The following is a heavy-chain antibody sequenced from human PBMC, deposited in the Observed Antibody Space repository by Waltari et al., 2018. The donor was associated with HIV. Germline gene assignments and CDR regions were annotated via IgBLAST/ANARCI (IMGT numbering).Heavy chain of an antibody. J-gene: IGHJ4*02. CDR2: ISRDNRES. V-gene: IGHV3-21*02. CDR3: VRDDPGYEPIDY. CDR1: GVTFPQYT. Sequence: VRLMESGGGLVEPGGSLTISCAASGVTFPQYTMNWIRHIPGKGLEWLASISRDNRESYFIDSIKGRFTISRDNAANSVFLHMDRLRVDDTARYFCVRDDPGYEPIDYWGRGTLVTVSS. D-gene: IGHD2-2*01.